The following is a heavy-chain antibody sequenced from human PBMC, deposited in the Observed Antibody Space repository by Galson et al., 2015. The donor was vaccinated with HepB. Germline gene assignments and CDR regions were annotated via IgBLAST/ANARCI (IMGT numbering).Heavy chain of an antibody. J-gene: IGHJ4*02. V-gene: IGHV3-49*04. CDR2: IRSKAYSGTI. D-gene: IGHD3-3*01. Sequence: SLRLSCAASRFTFGDYAVTWVRQAPGKGLEWVGLIRSKAYSGTIEYAASVKGRFTISRDDSNNIAYLQMYSLKIEDTAVYYCTRSIPGDSWSGYFHDYWGQGTLVTVSS. CDR1: RFTFGDYA. CDR3: TRSIPGDSWSGYFHDY.